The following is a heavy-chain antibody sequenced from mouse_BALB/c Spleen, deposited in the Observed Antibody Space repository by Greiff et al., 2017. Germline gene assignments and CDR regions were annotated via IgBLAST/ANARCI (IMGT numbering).Heavy chain of an antibody. CDR3: ARSEGYDGSWFAY. CDR2: ISSGSSTI. Sequence: EVKLMESGGGLVQPGGSRKLSCAASGFTFSSFGMHWVRQAPEKGLEWVAYISSGSSTIYYADTVKGRFTISRDNPKNTLFLQMTSLRSEDTAMYYCARSEGYDGSWFAYWGQGTLVTVSA. V-gene: IGHV5-17*02. CDR1: GFTFSSFG. D-gene: IGHD2-3*01. J-gene: IGHJ3*01.